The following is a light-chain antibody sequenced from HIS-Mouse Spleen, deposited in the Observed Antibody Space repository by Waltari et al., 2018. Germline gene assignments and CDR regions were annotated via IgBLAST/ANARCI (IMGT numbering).Light chain of an antibody. V-gene: IGKV3-11*01. J-gene: IGKJ2*01. Sequence: EIVLTQYPATLSLSPGERATLSCRASQLVSSYLAWYHQKPGQAPRLLIYDASNRATGIPARFSGSGSGTDFTLTISSLEPEDFAVYYCQQRSNWPPYTFGQGTKLEIK. CDR2: DAS. CDR3: QQRSNWPPYT. CDR1: QLVSSY.